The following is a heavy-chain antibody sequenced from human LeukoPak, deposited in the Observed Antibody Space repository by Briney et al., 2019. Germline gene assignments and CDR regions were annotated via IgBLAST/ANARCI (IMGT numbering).Heavy chain of an antibody. V-gene: IGHV1-18*01. D-gene: IGHD3-10*01. Sequence: GASVKVSCKASGYTFTSYGISWVRQAPGQGLEWMGWISAYNGNTNYAQKLQGRVTMTTDTSTSTAYMELRSLRSEDTAVYYCATEFRFGELPPGEIWFDPWGQGTLVTVSS. CDR2: ISAYNGNT. CDR1: GYTFTSYG. J-gene: IGHJ5*02. CDR3: ATEFRFGELPPGEIWFDP.